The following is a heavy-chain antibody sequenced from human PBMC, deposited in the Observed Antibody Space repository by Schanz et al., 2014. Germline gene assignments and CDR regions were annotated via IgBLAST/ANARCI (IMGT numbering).Heavy chain of an antibody. J-gene: IGHJ4*02. D-gene: IGHD3-22*01. Sequence: QVQLVQSGAEVKKPGVSVKVSCKASGYTFTTYYIHWFRQAPGQGLEWMGLINPSVGNTNYAQKFRGRVTMTRDTSTSTVYMELSSLRSEDTAVYFCARGPSTGAFDSWGQGTLVTVSS. V-gene: IGHV1-46*03. CDR2: INPSVGNT. CDR3: ARGPSTGAFDS. CDR1: GYTFTTYY.